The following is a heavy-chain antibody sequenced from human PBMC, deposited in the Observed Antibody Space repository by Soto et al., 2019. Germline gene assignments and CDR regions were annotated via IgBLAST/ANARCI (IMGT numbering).Heavy chain of an antibody. J-gene: IGHJ4*02. CDR3: ARARTYTVTTYYFDY. CDR1: GASIGTNNW. D-gene: IGHD4-17*01. CDR2: VYHSGTT. Sequence: SETLSLTCAVSGASIGTNNWWSWVRQPPRKAVGGVGEVYHSGTTYYNPSLKSRVTISVDTSKNQFSLKLSSVTAADTAVYYCARARTYTVTTYYFDYWGQGTLVTVSS. V-gene: IGHV4-4*02.